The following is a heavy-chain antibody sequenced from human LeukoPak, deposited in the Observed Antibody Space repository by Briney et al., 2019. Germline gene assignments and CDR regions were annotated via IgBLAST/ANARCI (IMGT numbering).Heavy chain of an antibody. CDR2: IWYDGSNK. D-gene: IGHD1-26*01. V-gene: IGHV3-33*01. J-gene: IGHJ6*03. Sequence: PGGSLRLSCAASGFTFSSYGMHWVRQAPGKGLEWVAVIWYDGSNKYYADSVKGRFTISRDNAKNSLYLQMNSLRAEATAVYYCARDMGELLYYYYYYMDVWGKGTTVTVSS. CDR3: ARDMGELLYYYYYYMDV. CDR1: GFTFSSYG.